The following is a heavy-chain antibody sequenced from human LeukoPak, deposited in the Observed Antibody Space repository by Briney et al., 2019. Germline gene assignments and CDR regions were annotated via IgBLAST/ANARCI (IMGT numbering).Heavy chain of an antibody. J-gene: IGHJ5*02. D-gene: IGHD6-13*01. CDR2: MNPNSGNT. CDR3: ARGIAAAGTQDTWFDP. CDR1: GYTFTNYD. V-gene: IGHV1-8*01. Sequence: ASVKVSCKASGYTFTNYDINWVRQATGQGLEWMGWMNPNSGNTGYAQKFQGRVTMTRNTSISTAYMELSSLRSEDTAVYYCARGIAAAGTQDTWFDPWGQGTLVTVSS.